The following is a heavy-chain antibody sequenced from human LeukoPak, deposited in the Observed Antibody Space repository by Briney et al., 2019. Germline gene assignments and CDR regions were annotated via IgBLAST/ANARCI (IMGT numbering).Heavy chain of an antibody. CDR1: GGTFSSYA. D-gene: IGHD6-19*01. V-gene: IGHV1-69*13. J-gene: IGHJ6*02. CDR2: IIPIFGTA. Sequence: ASVKVSCKASGGTFSSYAISWVRQAPGQGLEWMGGIIPIFGTANYAQKFQGRVTITADESTSTAYMELSSLRSEDTAVYYCARESSSGWPSHYYYGMDVWGQGTTVTVSS. CDR3: ARESSSGWPSHYYYGMDV.